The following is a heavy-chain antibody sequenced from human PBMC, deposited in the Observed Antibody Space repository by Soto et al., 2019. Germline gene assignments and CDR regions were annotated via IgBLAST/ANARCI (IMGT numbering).Heavy chain of an antibody. V-gene: IGHV1-69*01. CDR1: GGIFSKSGTFTSFA. CDR2: VIGSVSTT. Sequence: QAQLVQSGAEVKKPGSSVKVSCTASGGIFSKSGTFTSFAISWVRQAPGQGPEWMGGVIGSVSTTKYAQSFQGRLTTTADESANSAFMEQRSLRSDDTAIYYCAAGGRATCNEFDFWGQGTLVTVSS. CDR3: AAGGRATCNEFDF. J-gene: IGHJ4*02. D-gene: IGHD1-1*01.